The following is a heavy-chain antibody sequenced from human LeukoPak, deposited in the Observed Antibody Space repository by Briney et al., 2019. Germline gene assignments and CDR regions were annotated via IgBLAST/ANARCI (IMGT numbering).Heavy chain of an antibody. D-gene: IGHD3-22*01. Sequence: ASVKVSCKASGYTFTSYGISWVRQAPGQGLEWMGWISAYNGNTNNAQKLQGRVTMTTDTSTSTAYMELRSLRSDDTAVYYCARADSSGTPNLSWGQGTLVTVSS. J-gene: IGHJ4*02. CDR1: GYTFTSYG. CDR2: ISAYNGNT. CDR3: ARADSSGTPNLS. V-gene: IGHV1-18*01.